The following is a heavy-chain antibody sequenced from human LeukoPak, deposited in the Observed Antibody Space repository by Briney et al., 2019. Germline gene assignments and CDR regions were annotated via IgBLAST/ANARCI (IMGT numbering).Heavy chain of an antibody. J-gene: IGHJ6*03. D-gene: IGHD3-9*01. CDR3: ARDAPDWLFAYYYYYYMDV. CDR2: INSDGSST. CDR1: GFTFSSYW. V-gene: IGHV3-74*01. Sequence: GGSLRLSCAASGFTFSSYWMHWVRQAPGKGLVWVSRINSDGSSTSYADSVKGRFTISRDNAKNTLYLQMNSLRAEDTAVYHCARDAPDWLFAYYYYYYMDVWGKGTTVTVSS.